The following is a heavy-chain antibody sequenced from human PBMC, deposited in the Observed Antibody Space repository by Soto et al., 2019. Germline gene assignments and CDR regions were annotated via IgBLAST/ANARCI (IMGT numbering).Heavy chain of an antibody. CDR1: GFSLSASGVG. D-gene: IGHD6-13*01. CDR2: IYWDDDK. CDR3: AHRRIAMTQNWFDP. J-gene: IGHJ5*02. Sequence: QITLKESGPTLVKPTQPLTLTCTFSGFSLSASGVGVGWIRQPPGKALEWLALIYWDDDKRYSPSLKSRLTITKETSKKQVVLTMTNMDPADTATYYCAHRRIAMTQNWFDPWGQGTLVTVSS. V-gene: IGHV2-5*02.